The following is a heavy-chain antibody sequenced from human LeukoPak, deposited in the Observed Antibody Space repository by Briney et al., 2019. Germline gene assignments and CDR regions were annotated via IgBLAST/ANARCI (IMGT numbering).Heavy chain of an antibody. D-gene: IGHD3-3*01. V-gene: IGHV3-74*01. CDR1: GFTFSSYW. CDR3: ARRYDFWSGYYGMDV. CDR2: INSDGSST. J-gene: IGHJ6*02. Sequence: PGGSLRLSCAASGFTFSSYWMHWARQAPGKGLVWVSRINSDGSSTSYADSVKGRFTISRDNAKNTLYLQMNSLRAEDTAVYYCARRYDFWSGYYGMDVWGQGTTVTVSS.